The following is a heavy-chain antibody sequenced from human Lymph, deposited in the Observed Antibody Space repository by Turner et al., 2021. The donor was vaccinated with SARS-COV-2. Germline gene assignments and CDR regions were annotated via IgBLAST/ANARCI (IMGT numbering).Heavy chain of an antibody. J-gene: IGHJ3*02. CDR3: ARGPITMFRGALWSFDI. V-gene: IGHV4-31*03. Sequence: QVQLQESGPGLVKPSQTLSLTCPVSGGSISSGGYYWSWIRQHPGKCLEWIGYIYDSGSTYYNPSLKSRVTISVDTSKNQFSLKLSSVTAADTDVYYCARGPITMFRGALWSFDIWGQGTMVTVSS. D-gene: IGHD3-10*01. CDR1: GGSISSGGYY. CDR2: IYDSGST.